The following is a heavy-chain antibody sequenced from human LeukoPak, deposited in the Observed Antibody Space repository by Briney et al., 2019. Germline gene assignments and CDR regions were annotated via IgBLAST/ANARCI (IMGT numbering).Heavy chain of an antibody. CDR3: AREGRSSTIKWFDP. CDR1: GGSISSYY. J-gene: IGHJ5*02. Sequence: SETLSLTCTVSGGSISSYYWSWIRQPAGKGLEWIGRIYTSGSTNYNPSLKSRVTMSVDTSKNQFSLKLSSVTAADTAVYYCAREGRSSTIKWFDPWGQGTLVTVSS. V-gene: IGHV4-4*07. D-gene: IGHD2-2*01. CDR2: IYTSGST.